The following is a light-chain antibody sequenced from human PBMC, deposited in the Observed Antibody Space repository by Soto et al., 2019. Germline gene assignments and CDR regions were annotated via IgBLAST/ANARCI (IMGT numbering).Light chain of an antibody. Sequence: QSVLTQPASVSGSPGQSIAISCTGTSSDVGAYDFVSWYQQHPDKAPKLLIYEVSNRPSVVSDLFSGSKSVNTATLTISGLQAEDEADYYWSSHTTINTRVFGTGTKLTVL. V-gene: IGLV2-14*03. CDR1: SSDVGAYDF. CDR3: SSHTTINTRV. CDR2: EVS. J-gene: IGLJ1*01.